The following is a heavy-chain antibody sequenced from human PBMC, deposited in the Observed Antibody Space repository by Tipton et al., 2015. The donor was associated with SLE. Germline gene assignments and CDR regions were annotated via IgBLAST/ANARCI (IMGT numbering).Heavy chain of an antibody. D-gene: IGHD2/OR15-2a*01. CDR1: GGSISSYY. CDR2: IHHSGST. CDR3: ARLGSTTYLTLDGFYFDY. Sequence: TLSLTCTVSGGSISSYYWSWIRQPPGKGLEWIGYIHHSGSTSYSPSLRSRVTISVDTSKNRLSLKVNSVTAADTAVYFCARLGSTTYLTLDGFYFDYWGQGTRDTVSS. V-gene: IGHV4-59*08. J-gene: IGHJ4*02.